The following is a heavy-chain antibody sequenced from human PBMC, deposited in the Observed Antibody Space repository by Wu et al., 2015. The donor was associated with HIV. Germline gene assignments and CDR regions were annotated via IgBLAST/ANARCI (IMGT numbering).Heavy chain of an antibody. V-gene: IGHV1-24*01. J-gene: IGHJ4*02. CDR2: FDPADGER. Sequence: QVQLVQSGAEVKKPGASVKVSCKVSGHSLSDLSMHWVRQTPEKGLEWMGSFDPADGERIYAQKLQGRVTLSEDTSTDTAYMELSSLRSEDTAVYYCARVDYDSSAVDYWGQGTLVTVSS. CDR3: ARVDYDSSAVDY. D-gene: IGHD3-22*01. CDR1: GHSLSDLS.